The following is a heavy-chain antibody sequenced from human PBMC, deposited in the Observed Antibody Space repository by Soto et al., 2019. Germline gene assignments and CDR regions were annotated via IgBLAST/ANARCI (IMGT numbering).Heavy chain of an antibody. Sequence: WVRQAPGKGLEWVSGISASGSTYYNPSLKSRVTISVDTSKNQFSLKLSSVTAADTAVYYCARQVGSVAPPFDYWGQGTLVTVSS. J-gene: IGHJ4*02. D-gene: IGHD6-19*01. CDR3: ARQVGSVAPPFDY. CDR2: ISASGST. V-gene: IGHV4-39*01.